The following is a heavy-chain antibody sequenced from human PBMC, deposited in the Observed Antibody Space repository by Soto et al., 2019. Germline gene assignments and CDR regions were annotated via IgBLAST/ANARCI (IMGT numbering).Heavy chain of an antibody. CDR3: ARDGYYYDSSGSLYWYFDL. J-gene: IGHJ2*01. CDR1: GVTFSSYA. D-gene: IGHD3-22*01. V-gene: IGHV1-69*13. CDR2: IIPIFGTA. Sequence: SVKVSCKASGVTFSSYAISWVRQAPGQGLEWMGGIIPIFGTANYAQKFQGRVTITADESTSTAYMELSSLRSEDTAVYYCARDGYYYDSSGSLYWYFDLWGRGTLVTVSS.